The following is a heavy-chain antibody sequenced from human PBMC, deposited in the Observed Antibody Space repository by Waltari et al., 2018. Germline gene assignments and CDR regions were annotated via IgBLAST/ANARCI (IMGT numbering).Heavy chain of an antibody. V-gene: IGHV1-46*01. J-gene: IGHJ6*02. CDR3: ARGKASYYYYGMDV. CDR2: IHPRVGST. Sequence: QVQLVQSGAEVKKPGASVKVSCKASGYTFTSYYMHWVRQAPGQGLEWMGIIHPRVGSTSYTQKFQGRVTMTRDTSTSTVYMELNSLRAEDTAVYYCARGKASYYYYGMDVWGQGTTVTVSS. CDR1: GYTFTSYY. D-gene: IGHD1-26*01.